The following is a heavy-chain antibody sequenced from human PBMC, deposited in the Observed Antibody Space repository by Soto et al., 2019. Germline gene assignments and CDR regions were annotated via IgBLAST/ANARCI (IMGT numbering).Heavy chain of an antibody. J-gene: IGHJ6*02. CDR2: ISYDGSNK. D-gene: IGHD3-10*01. CDR3: ARDRVLLWFGELLGYYYYGMDV. CDR1: GFTFSSYA. V-gene: IGHV3-30-3*01. Sequence: VQLVESGGGVVQPGRSLRLSCAASGFTFSSYAMHWVRQAPGKGLEWVAVISYDGSNKYYADSVKGRFTISRDNSKNTLYLQMNSLRAEDTAVYYCARDRVLLWFGELLGYYYYGMDVWGQGTTVTVSS.